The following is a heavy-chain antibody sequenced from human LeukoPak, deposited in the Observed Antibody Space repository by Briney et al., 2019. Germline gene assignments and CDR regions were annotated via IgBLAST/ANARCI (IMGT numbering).Heavy chain of an antibody. Sequence: TLSLTCTVSGGSISSGSYYWNWIRRPAGKRLEWLGNIFTRGTTNYNASLESRLTISLDTARNQFSLYLSSVTAADTAMYFCARSSLAVYFDYWGQGTLVTASS. CDR1: GGSISSGSYY. CDR3: ARSSLAVYFDY. V-gene: IGHV4-61*09. D-gene: IGHD6-19*01. J-gene: IGHJ4*02. CDR2: IFTRGTT.